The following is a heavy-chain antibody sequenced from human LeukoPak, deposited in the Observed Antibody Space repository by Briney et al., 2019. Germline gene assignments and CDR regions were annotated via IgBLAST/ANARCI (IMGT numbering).Heavy chain of an antibody. D-gene: IGHD1-26*01. J-gene: IGHJ4*02. V-gene: IGHV3-30*03. CDR1: GFTFSSYG. Sequence: GRSLRLFCAASGFTFSSYGMHWVRQAPGKGLEWVAVISYDGSNKYYADSLKGRFTISRDNSKNTLYLQMSSLRTEDTAVYYCAALSGSYYVDTDYWGQGTLVTVSS. CDR3: AALSGSYYVDTDY. CDR2: ISYDGSNK.